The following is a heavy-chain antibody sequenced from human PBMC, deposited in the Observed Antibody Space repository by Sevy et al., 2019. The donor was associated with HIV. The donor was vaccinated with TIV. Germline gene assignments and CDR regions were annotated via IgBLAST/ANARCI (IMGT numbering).Heavy chain of an antibody. V-gene: IGHV3-11*01. J-gene: IGHJ5*02. Sequence: GGSLRLSCAASGLTFNDYNLSWIRQAPGKGLEWVSDISTSTSTTTIYYADSVKGRFTISRDNAKNSIYLQMNSLRVDDTAVYYCARAAGWFDAWGQGTLVTVSS. CDR1: GLTFNDYN. CDR2: ISTSTSTTTI. CDR3: ARAAGWFDA.